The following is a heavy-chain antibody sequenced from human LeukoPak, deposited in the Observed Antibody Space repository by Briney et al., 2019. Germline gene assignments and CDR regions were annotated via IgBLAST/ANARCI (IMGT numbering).Heavy chain of an antibody. V-gene: IGHV3-30-3*01. CDR1: GFTLSSYA. CDR2: ITYDGSSK. D-gene: IGHD2-21*02. Sequence: GGSLRLSCAASGFTLSSYAMHWVRQAPGKGLEWVALITYDGSSKYYADSVKGRFTISRDNSKNTLYLQMSSLRAEDTAVYYCARAQRGDDCDYWGQGTLVTVSS. CDR3: ARAQRGDDCDY. J-gene: IGHJ4*02.